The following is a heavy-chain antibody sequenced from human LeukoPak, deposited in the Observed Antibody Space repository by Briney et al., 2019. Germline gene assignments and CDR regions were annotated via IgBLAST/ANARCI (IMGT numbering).Heavy chain of an antibody. J-gene: IGHJ5*02. CDR3: ARDGPMVRGSLEP. CDR2: IIPIFGTA. V-gene: IGHV1-69*13. D-gene: IGHD3-10*01. Sequence: GASVKVSCKASGGTFSSYAISWVRQAPGQGLEWMGGIIPIFGTANYAQKFQGRVTITADESTSTAYMELSSLRSDDTAVYYCARDGPMVRGSLEPWGQGTLVTVSS. CDR1: GGTFSSYA.